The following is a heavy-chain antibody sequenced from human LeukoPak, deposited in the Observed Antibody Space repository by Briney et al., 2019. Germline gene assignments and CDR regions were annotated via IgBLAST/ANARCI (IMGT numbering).Heavy chain of an antibody. J-gene: IGHJ4*02. Sequence: GGSLGLSCAASGFTFSTYAMSWVRQAPGKGLEWVSAISGSAGSTNYADSVKGRFTISRDNSKNTLSLQMNSLRAEDTAVYYCAKASSSAWRDDFDYWGQGTLVTVSS. V-gene: IGHV3-23*01. CDR2: ISGSAGST. CDR1: GFTFSTYA. CDR3: AKASSSAWRDDFDY. D-gene: IGHD6-19*01.